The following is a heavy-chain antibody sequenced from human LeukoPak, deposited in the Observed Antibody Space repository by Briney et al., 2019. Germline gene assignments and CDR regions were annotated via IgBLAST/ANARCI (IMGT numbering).Heavy chain of an antibody. D-gene: IGHD3-3*01. J-gene: IGHJ5*02. CDR3: ARGAPLERVYNWFDP. CDR2: MNPNSGNT. V-gene: IGHV1-8*03. CDR1: GYTFTSYD. Sequence: ASVKVSCKASGYTFTSYDINWVRQATGQGLEWMGWMNPNSGNTGYAQKFQGRVTITRNTSISTAYMELSSLRSEDTAVYYCARGAPLERVYNWFDPWGQGTLVTVSS.